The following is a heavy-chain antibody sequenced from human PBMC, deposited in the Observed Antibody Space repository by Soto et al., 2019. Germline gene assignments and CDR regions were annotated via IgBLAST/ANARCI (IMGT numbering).Heavy chain of an antibody. CDR1: GFTFSSYA. CDR2: ISGSGGST. CDR3: AKNKYNWNDEWFDP. Sequence: GGSLRLSCAASGFTFSSYAMSWVRQAPGKGLEWVSAISGSGGSTYYADSVKGRFTISRDNSKNTLYLQMNSLRAEGTAVYYCAKNKYNWNDEWFDPWGQGTLVTVSS. V-gene: IGHV3-23*01. D-gene: IGHD1-1*01. J-gene: IGHJ5*02.